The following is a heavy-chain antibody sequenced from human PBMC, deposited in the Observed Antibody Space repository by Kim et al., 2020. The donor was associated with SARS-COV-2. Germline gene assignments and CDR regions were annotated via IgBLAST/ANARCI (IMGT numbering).Heavy chain of an antibody. CDR2: ISYDGSNK. D-gene: IGHD3-22*01. CDR1: GFTFSSYA. J-gene: IGHJ4*02. Sequence: GGSLRLSCAASGFTFSSYAMHWVRQAPGKGLEWVAVISYDGSNKYYADSVKGRFTISRDNSKNTLYLQMNSLRAEDTAVYYCARDSGGYDSSGYYGWWDYWGQGTLVTVSS. V-gene: IGHV3-30-3*01. CDR3: ARDSGGYDSSGYYGWWDY.